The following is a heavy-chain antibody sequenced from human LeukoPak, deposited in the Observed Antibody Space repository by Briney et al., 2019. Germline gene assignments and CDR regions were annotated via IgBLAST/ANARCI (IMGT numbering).Heavy chain of an antibody. CDR1: GFTFSSYW. CDR3: ARVLRYCSGGNCYSGGLGYMDV. D-gene: IGHD2-15*01. CDR2: IKQDGSEQ. Sequence: GSLRLSCAASGFTFSSYWMSWVRQAPGKGLEWVANIKQDGSEQYYVDSVKGRFTISRDNAKNSLFLQMNSLRAEDTAVYYCARVLRYCSGGNCYSGGLGYMDVWGKGTTVTISS. V-gene: IGHV3-7*03. J-gene: IGHJ6*03.